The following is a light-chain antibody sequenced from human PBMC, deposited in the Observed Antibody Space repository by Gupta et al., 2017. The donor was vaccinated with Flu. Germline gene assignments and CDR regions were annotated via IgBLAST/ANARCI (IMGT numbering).Light chain of an antibody. V-gene: IGLV7-43*01. J-gene: IGLJ3*02. CDR2: STS. CDR1: AGTVTSGYY. CDR3: LLYYGGAGV. Sequence: ALTHVTSPTVAPGGTGPPTCPSSAGTVTSGYYSNWFQQKPGQAPRALIYSTSNTHPWTPARFSGSLLGGTAALTLSGVQPEDEAEYYCLLYYGGAGVFGGGTKLTVL.